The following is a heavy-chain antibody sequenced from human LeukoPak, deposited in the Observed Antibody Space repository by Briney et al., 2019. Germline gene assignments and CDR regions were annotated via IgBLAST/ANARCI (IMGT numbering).Heavy chain of an antibody. J-gene: IGHJ4*02. D-gene: IGHD3-22*01. CDR2: IYYSGST. Sequence: SETLSLTCTVSGGSISSSSYYWGWIRQPPGKGLEWIGSIYYSGSTYYNPSLKSRVTISVDTSKNQFSLKLSSVTAADTAVYYCASLFYDSSGYYLPFDYWGQGTLVTVSS. V-gene: IGHV4-39*07. CDR1: GGSISSSSYY. CDR3: ASLFYDSSGYYLPFDY.